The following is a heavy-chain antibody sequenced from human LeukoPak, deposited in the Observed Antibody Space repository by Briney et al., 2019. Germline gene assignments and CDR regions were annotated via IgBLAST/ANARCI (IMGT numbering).Heavy chain of an antibody. D-gene: IGHD7-27*01. CDR1: GFTFSSYE. Sequence: GGSLRLSCAASGFTFSSYEMNWVRQAPGKGLEWVSAISGSGDNTFYADSVRGRFTISRDNSKNTLYLQMNSLRAGDAAVYYCAKGGWGDDWGQGTLVTVSS. J-gene: IGHJ4*02. V-gene: IGHV3-23*01. CDR2: ISGSGDNT. CDR3: AKGGWGDD.